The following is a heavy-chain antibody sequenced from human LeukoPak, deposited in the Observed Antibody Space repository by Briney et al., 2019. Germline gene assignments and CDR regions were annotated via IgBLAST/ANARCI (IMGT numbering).Heavy chain of an antibody. CDR1: GYTFTSYG. J-gene: IGHJ1*01. CDR2: ISAYNGNT. D-gene: IGHD3-10*01. CDR3: ARVPVLWFGEFNFQH. Sequence: ASVKVSCKASGYTFTSYGISWVRQAPGQGLEWMGWISAYNGNTNYAQKLQGRVTMTTDTFTSTAYMELRSLRSDDTAVYYCARVPVLWFGEFNFQHWGQGTLVTVSS. V-gene: IGHV1-18*04.